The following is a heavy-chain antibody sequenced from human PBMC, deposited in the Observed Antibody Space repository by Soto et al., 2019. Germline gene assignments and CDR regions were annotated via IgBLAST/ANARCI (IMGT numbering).Heavy chain of an antibody. Sequence: EVQLVESGGGLVKPGGSLRLSCAASGFTFSSYSMNWVRQAPGKGLEWVSSISSSSSYIYYADSVKGRFTISRDNAKNSLYLQMNSLRAEDTAVYYCARFLYDYIWGNYGEFDYWGQGTLVTVSS. CDR2: ISSSSSYI. V-gene: IGHV3-21*01. D-gene: IGHD3-16*01. J-gene: IGHJ4*02. CDR1: GFTFSSYS. CDR3: ARFLYDYIWGNYGEFDY.